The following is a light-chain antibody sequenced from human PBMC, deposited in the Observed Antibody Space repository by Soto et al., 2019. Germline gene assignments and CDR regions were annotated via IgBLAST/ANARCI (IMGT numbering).Light chain of an antibody. CDR2: AAS. J-gene: IGKJ4*01. CDR3: QQANSFPLT. Sequence: DIQMTPAPSSVSASVGDRVPITCRASQGFRNSLAWYQQKPGKAPNLLIYAASSLQSGVPSRFSGSGSGTDFTLTISSLQPEDFATYYCQQANSFPLTFGGGTKV. CDR1: QGFRNS. V-gene: IGKV1D-12*01.